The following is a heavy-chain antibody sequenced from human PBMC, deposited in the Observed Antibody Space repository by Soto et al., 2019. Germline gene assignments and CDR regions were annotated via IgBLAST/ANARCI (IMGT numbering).Heavy chain of an antibody. Sequence: PSETLSLTCTVSGDSVTGSSYYWSWVRQPPGKGLEWIGYIYYGDFTNYNPSLKSRVTISVDTSKNQFSLKLSSVTAADTAVYYCASLLSGYAAGDYYYYYMDVWGKGTTVTVSS. CDR2: IYYGDFT. CDR1: GDSVTGSSYY. V-gene: IGHV4-61*01. J-gene: IGHJ6*03. D-gene: IGHD5-12*01. CDR3: ASLLSGYAAGDYYYYYMDV.